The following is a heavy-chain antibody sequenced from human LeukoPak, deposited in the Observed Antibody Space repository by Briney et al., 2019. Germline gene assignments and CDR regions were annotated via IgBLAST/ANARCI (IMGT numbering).Heavy chain of an antibody. CDR3: ARGTLRYSGGYYHYMDV. CDR2: IYYSGST. J-gene: IGHJ6*03. Sequence: SETLSLTCTVSGGSISSSSYYWGWIRQPPGKGLEWIGSIYYSGSTYYNPSLKSRVTISVDTSKNQFSLKLSSVTAADTAVYYCARGTLRYSGGYYHYMDVWGKGTTVTVSS. CDR1: GGSISSSSYY. D-gene: IGHD3-9*01. V-gene: IGHV4-39*07.